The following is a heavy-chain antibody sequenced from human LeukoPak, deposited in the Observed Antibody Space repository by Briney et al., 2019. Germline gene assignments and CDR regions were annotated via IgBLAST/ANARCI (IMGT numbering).Heavy chain of an antibody. D-gene: IGHD3-22*01. V-gene: IGHV3-23*01. J-gene: IGHJ4*02. Sequence: GGSLRLSCAASGFTFSSYAMSWVRQAPGKGLEWVSAISGSGGSTYYADSVKGRFTISRDNSKNTLYLQMNSLRAEDTAVYYCAKEYYYDSSGYYYLRSRGPFDYWGQGTLVTVSS. CDR2: ISGSGGST. CDR3: AKEYYYDSSGYYYLRSRGPFDY. CDR1: GFTFSSYA.